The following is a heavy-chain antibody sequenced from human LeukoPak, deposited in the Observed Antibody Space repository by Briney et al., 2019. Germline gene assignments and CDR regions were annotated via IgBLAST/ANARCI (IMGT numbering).Heavy chain of an antibody. V-gene: IGHV3-11*06. CDR2: ISSSSSYT. CDR1: GFTFSDYY. J-gene: IGHJ3*02. Sequence: GGSLRLSCAASGFTFSDYYMSWTRQAPGKGPEWVSYISSSSSYTNYADSVKGRFNISRDNAKNSLYLQMNSLRAEDTAVYYCARDRPYYGSVDDAFDIWGQGTMVTVSS. CDR3: ARDRPYYGSVDDAFDI. D-gene: IGHD3-10*01.